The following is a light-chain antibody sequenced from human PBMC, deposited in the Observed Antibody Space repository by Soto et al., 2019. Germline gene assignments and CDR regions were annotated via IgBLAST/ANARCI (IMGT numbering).Light chain of an antibody. J-gene: IGKJ1*01. CDR3: QQYYSYPRT. CDR1: QGISSY. V-gene: IGKV1-8*01. Sequence: AIRMTQSPSSFSASTGDRVTITCRASQGISSYLAWYQQKPGKAPKLLIYAASTLQSGVPSRFSGSGSGTDFTLTLSCLQSEDFATYYCQQYYSYPRTFGQGTNV. CDR2: AAS.